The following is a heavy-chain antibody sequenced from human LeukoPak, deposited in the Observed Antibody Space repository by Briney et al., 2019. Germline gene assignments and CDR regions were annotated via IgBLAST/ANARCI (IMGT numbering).Heavy chain of an antibody. Sequence: GGSLRLSCAASGFTFSGSAMHWVRQASGKGLEWVGRIRSKANSYATTYAASVKGRFTISRDDSKNTAYLQMNSLRTEDTAVYYCTRPYCTNGVCTYDYWGQGTLVTVSS. CDR2: IRSKANSYAT. CDR3: TRPYCTNGVCTYDY. CDR1: GFTFSGSA. J-gene: IGHJ4*02. V-gene: IGHV3-73*01. D-gene: IGHD2-8*01.